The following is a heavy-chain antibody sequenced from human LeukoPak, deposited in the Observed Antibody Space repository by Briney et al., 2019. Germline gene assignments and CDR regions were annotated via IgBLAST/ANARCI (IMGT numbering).Heavy chain of an antibody. CDR3: AEPYILVAGTDWFDP. Sequence: GGSLRLSCAASGFTFSSYGMSWVRQAPGKGLEWVSAISGGGDSTYYADSVKGRFTISRDNSKNTLYLQMNSLRAEDTAVYYCAEPYILVAGTDWFDPWGQGTLVTVSS. CDR1: GFTFSSYG. D-gene: IGHD6-19*01. V-gene: IGHV3-23*01. CDR2: ISGGGDST. J-gene: IGHJ5*02.